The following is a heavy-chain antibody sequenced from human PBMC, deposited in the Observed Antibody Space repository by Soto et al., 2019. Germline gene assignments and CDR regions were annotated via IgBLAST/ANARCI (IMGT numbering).Heavy chain of an antibody. CDR2: INHSGSA. Sequence: SXTLSLTCDVYGGSFSGYYCSWIRQPPGKGLEWIGEINHSGSANYNPSLKSRVTISRDNAKNLLYLQMNGLRVEDTAAYYCARGRSDDYFDYWGQGTLVTVSS. V-gene: IGHV4-34*01. CDR1: GGSFSGYY. D-gene: IGHD2-15*01. CDR3: ARGRSDDYFDY. J-gene: IGHJ4*02.